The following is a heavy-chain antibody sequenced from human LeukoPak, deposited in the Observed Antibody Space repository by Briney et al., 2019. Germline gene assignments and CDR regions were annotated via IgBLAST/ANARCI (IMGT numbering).Heavy chain of an antibody. Sequence: ASVKVSCKASGGTFSSYAISWVRQAPGQGLEWMEWISAYNGNTNYAQKLQGRVTMTTDTSTSTAYMELRSLRSDDTAVYYCARDYITMVRGVITPWGQGTLVTVSS. CDR2: ISAYNGNT. CDR1: GGTFSSYA. D-gene: IGHD3-10*01. CDR3: ARDYITMVRGVITP. J-gene: IGHJ5*02. V-gene: IGHV1-18*01.